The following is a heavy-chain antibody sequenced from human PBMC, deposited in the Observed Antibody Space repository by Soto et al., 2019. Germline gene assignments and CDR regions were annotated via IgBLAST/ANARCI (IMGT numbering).Heavy chain of an antibody. J-gene: IGHJ4*02. CDR3: ARALMTTRVFDY. CDR1: GFTFSSYG. V-gene: IGHV3-33*01. CDR2: IWYDGSNK. D-gene: IGHD4-17*01. Sequence: PGGSLRLSCAASGFTFSSYGMHWVRQAPGKGLEWVAVIWYDGSNKYYADSVKGRFTISRDNSKNTLYLQMNSLRAEDTAVYYCARALMTTRVFDYWGQGTLVTVSS.